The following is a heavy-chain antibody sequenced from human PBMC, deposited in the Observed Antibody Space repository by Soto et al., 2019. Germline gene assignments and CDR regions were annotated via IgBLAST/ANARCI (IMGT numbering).Heavy chain of an antibody. CDR1: GFTFSSYS. Sequence: GGSLRLSCAASGFTFSSYSMNWVRQAPGKVLEWVSSISSSSGYIYYADSVKGRVTIARDNAKNALYLQMNSLRAEDTAVYYCARDMTAMVHYYDYYGMDVWGQGTTVTVSS. J-gene: IGHJ6*02. CDR3: ARDMTAMVHYYDYYGMDV. CDR2: ISSSSGYI. V-gene: IGHV3-21*01. D-gene: IGHD5-18*01.